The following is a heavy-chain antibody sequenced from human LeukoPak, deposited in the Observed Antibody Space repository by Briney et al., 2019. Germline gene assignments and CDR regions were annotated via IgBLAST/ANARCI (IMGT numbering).Heavy chain of an antibody. CDR1: GYTFTGYY. CDR2: INPNSGGT. CDR3: ARTAPHYDFWSGYYGSLFDY. D-gene: IGHD3-3*01. J-gene: IGHJ4*02. Sequence: GASVKVSCKASGYTFTGYYMHWVRQAPGQGLEWMGWINPNSGGTNYAQKFQGRVTMTRDTSISTAYMELSGLRSDDTAVYYCARTAPHYDFWSGYYGSLFDYWGQGTLVTVSS. V-gene: IGHV1-2*02.